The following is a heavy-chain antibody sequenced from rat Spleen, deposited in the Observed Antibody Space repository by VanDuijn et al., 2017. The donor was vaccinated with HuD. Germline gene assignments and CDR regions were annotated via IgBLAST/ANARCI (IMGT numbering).Heavy chain of an antibody. V-gene: IGHV5-43*01. J-gene: IGHJ2*01. CDR2: ISTDSSYS. Sequence: EVQLVESGGGSVQPGSSLKVSCVASGFTFSTYVMHWFRQAPENGIEWLAYISTDSSYSDYGETVKGRFTISRHNAKNTVDMQLSSLRSEDSAMYFCARETPRVATFDYWGQGVMVTVSS. CDR3: ARETPRVATFDY. CDR1: GFTFSTYV. D-gene: IGHD1-3*01.